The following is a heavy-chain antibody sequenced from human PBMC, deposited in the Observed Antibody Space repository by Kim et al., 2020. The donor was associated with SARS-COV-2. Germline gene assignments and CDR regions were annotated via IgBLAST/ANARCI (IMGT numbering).Heavy chain of an antibody. V-gene: IGHV3-23*01. D-gene: IGHD1-20*01. CDR2: ITDNGGRT. Sequence: GGSLRLSCAASGFTFSSYAMTWVRQAPGKGLEWVSTITDNGGRTYYADSVRGRFTISRDNSMNTLYLQMNSLRAEDTAIYYCATYNQLKPPLGLENCGQGALVTVSS. CDR3: ATYNQLKPPLGLEN. J-gene: IGHJ4*02. CDR1: GFTFSSYA.